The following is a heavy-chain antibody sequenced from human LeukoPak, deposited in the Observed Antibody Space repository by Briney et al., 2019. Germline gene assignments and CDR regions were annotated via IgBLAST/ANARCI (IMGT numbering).Heavy chain of an antibody. D-gene: IGHD3-22*01. J-gene: IGHJ4*02. CDR2: ISGSGVSS. CDR3: AIEPSDYYETNSLDF. V-gene: IGHV3-23*01. CDR1: GFSFGDYA. Sequence: GGSLRISCIASGFSFGDYAMNWVRQAPGKGLEWVSTISGSGVSSYHADSVKGRFSISRDNSKDTLHLQMNSLRAEDTALYYCAIEPSDYYETNSLDFWGQGTLVTVSS.